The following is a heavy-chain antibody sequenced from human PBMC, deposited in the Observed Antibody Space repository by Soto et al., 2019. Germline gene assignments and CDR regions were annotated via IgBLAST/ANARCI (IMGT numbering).Heavy chain of an antibody. CDR3: ARDRIYSSSWHDY. Sequence: QVQLVESGGGVVQTGRSLRLSCAASGFTFSSYAMHWVRQAPGKGLEWVAVISYDGSNKYYADSVKGRFTISRDNSKNTLYPQMNSLRAEDTAVYYCARDRIYSSSWHDYWGQGTLVTVSS. J-gene: IGHJ4*02. D-gene: IGHD6-13*01. V-gene: IGHV3-30-3*01. CDR1: GFTFSSYA. CDR2: ISYDGSNK.